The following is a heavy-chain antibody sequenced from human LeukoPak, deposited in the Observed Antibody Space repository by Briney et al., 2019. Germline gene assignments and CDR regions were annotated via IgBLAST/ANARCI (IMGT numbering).Heavy chain of an antibody. J-gene: IGHJ5*02. V-gene: IGHV4-34*01. CDR2: INHSGST. CDR1: GGSFSGYY. Sequence: SETLSLTCAVYGGSFSGYYWSWIRQPPGKGLEWIGEINHSGSTNYNPSLKSRVTISVDTSKNQFSLKLSSVTAADTAVYYCARDGTYGDYAGWFDPWGQGTLVTVSS. D-gene: IGHD4-17*01. CDR3: ARDGTYGDYAGWFDP.